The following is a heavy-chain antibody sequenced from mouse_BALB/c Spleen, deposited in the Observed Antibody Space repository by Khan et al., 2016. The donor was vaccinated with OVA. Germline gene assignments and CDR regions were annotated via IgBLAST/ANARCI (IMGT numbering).Heavy chain of an antibody. J-gene: IGHJ3*01. D-gene: IGHD2-2*01. CDR1: GYTFISYY. CDR2: INPSNGGS. CDR3: TRSGYGSFAY. Sequence: QVQLKESGAELVKPGTSVKLSCKGSGYTFISYYLYWVKERPGQGLEWIGEINPSNGGSNFNEKFKSKATLTVDKSSSTAYMQLSSLTSEDSAVYYCTRSGYGSFAYWGQGTRVTVSA. V-gene: IGHV1S81*02.